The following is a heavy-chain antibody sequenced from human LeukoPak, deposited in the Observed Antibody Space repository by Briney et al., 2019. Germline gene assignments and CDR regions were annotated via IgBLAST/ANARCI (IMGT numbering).Heavy chain of an antibody. J-gene: IGHJ5*02. CDR1: GGSFSGYY. D-gene: IGHD2-2*01. CDR3: GYCSSTSCYWVDP. Sequence: SETLSLTCAVYGGSFSGYYWSWIRQPPGKGLEWIGEINHSGSTNYNPSLKSRVTISVDTSKNQFSLKLSSVTAADTAVYYCGYCSSTSCYWVDPWGQGTLVTVSS. CDR2: INHSGST. V-gene: IGHV4-34*01.